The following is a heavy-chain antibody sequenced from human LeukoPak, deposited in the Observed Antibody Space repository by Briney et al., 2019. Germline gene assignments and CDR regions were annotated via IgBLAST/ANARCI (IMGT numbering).Heavy chain of an antibody. Sequence: SETLSLTCTVSGGSISSYYWGWIRQPPGKGLEWIGSIYHSGSTNYNPSLKSRVTISVDTSKNQFSLKLSSVTAADTAVYYCARGRFRAAFDIWGQGTMVTVSS. CDR3: ARGRFRAAFDI. J-gene: IGHJ3*02. V-gene: IGHV4-59*12. CDR1: GGSISSYY. CDR2: IYHSGST. D-gene: IGHD3-10*01.